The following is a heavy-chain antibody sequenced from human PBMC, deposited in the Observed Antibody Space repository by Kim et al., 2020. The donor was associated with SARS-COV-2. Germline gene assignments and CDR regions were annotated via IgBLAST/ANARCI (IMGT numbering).Heavy chain of an antibody. V-gene: IGHV3-74*01. CDR1: GFAFSTYW. D-gene: IGHD6-13*01. J-gene: IGHJ4*02. CDR2: INGDGSRT. CDR3: ARYRYSRGGGGC. Sequence: GGSLRLSCAASGFAFSTYWMHWVRQVPGKGLVWVSRINGDGSRTTYADSVKGRFTITRDNAKNTLYLQMNSLRVEDTAVYYCARYRYSRGGGGCCGQGT.